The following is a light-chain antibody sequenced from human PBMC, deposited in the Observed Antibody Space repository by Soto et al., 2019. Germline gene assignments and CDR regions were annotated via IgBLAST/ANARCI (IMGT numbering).Light chain of an antibody. Sequence: DIQMTQSPSTLSASVGDRVTITCRASQSISSWLAWYQEKPGKAPKVLIYEASSLESGVPSRFSGSGSGTEFTLTISSLQPDDFASYYCQQYNSYSRYTFGQGIKLEIK. CDR1: QSISSW. CDR3: QQYNSYSRYT. CDR2: EAS. V-gene: IGKV1-5*03. J-gene: IGKJ2*01.